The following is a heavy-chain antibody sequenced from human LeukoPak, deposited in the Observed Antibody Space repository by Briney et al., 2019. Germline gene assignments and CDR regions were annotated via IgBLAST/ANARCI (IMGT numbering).Heavy chain of an antibody. J-gene: IGHJ5*02. CDR2: IKQDGSEK. D-gene: IGHD4-23*01. V-gene: IGHV3-7*01. CDR3: ARDHGGVFWFDP. Sequence: PGGSLRLSCAASGFTFSSYWMSWVRQAPGKGLEWVDNIKQDGSEKYYVDSVKGRFTISRDNAKNSLYLQMNSLRTEDTAVYYCARDHGGVFWFDPWGQGTLVTVSS. CDR1: GFTFSSYW.